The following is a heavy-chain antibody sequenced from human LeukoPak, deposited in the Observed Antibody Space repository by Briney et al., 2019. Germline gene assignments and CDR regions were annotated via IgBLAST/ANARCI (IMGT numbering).Heavy chain of an antibody. CDR1: GYSFTSYW. V-gene: IGHV5-51*01. CDR2: IYPGDSDT. CDR3: ARQSSDYDFWSGYYRLGYYFDY. Sequence: GESLKISCKGSGYSFTSYWIGWVRQMPGKGLEWMGIIYPGDSDTRYSPSLKSRVTISVDTSKNQFSLKLSSVTAADTAVYYCARQSSDYDFWSGYYRLGYYFDYWGQGTLVTVSS. J-gene: IGHJ4*02. D-gene: IGHD3-3*01.